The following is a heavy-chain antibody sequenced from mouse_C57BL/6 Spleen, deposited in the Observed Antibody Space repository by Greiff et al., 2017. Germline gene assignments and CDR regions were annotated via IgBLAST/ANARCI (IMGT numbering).Heavy chain of an antibody. D-gene: IGHD1-1*02. CDR3: ARYPLAMGAMDY. J-gene: IGHJ4*01. Sequence: VQLQQSGAELVKPGASVTLSCKASGYTFTSYWMHWVKQRPGQGLEWIGMIHPNSGSTNYNENFKSKATLTVDKSSSTAYMQLSSLTSEDSAVYYCARYPLAMGAMDYWGQGTSVTVSS. CDR1: GYTFTSYW. CDR2: IHPNSGST. V-gene: IGHV1-64*01.